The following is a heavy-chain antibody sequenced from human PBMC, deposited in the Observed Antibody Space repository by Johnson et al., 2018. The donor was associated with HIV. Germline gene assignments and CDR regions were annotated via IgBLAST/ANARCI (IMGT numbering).Heavy chain of an antibody. V-gene: IGHV3-30*18. J-gene: IGHJ3*02. CDR2: ISFDGNLK. Sequence: QVQLVESGGGVVQPGKSLTLSCVVSGLDFSNFGIHWVRQAPGKGPEWVAVISFDGNLKKYADSVKGRFTISRDNSKNTLYLQMNSLRAEDTAVYYCAKDKAVVTALYDAFDIWGQGTMVIVSS. CDR3: AKDKAVVTALYDAFDI. D-gene: IGHD2-21*02. CDR1: GLDFSNFG.